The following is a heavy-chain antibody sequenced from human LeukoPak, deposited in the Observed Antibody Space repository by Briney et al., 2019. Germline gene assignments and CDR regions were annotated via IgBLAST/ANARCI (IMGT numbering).Heavy chain of an antibody. Sequence: PGGSLRLSCAASGFTFSSYAMGWVRQAPGKGLEWVSAISGSGGSTYYADSVKGRFTISRDNSKNTLYLQMNSLRAEDTAVYYCAKDHGYTYYYDSSGLDWGQGTLVTVSS. CDR3: AKDHGYTYYYDSSGLD. J-gene: IGHJ4*02. CDR2: ISGSGGST. V-gene: IGHV3-23*01. CDR1: GFTFSSYA. D-gene: IGHD3-22*01.